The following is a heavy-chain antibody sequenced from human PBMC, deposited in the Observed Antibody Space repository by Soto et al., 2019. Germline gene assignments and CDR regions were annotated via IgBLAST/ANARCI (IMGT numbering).Heavy chain of an antibody. CDR2: TRNKANSYTT. D-gene: IGHD6-19*01. CDR3: ASISIAVAGTESTDY. CDR1: GFTFSDHY. Sequence: LRLSCAASGFTFSDHYMDWVRQAPGKGLEWVGRTRNKANSYTTEYAASVKGRFTISRDDSKNSLYLQMNSLKTEDTAVYYCASISIAVAGTESTDYWGQGTLVTVSS. J-gene: IGHJ4*02. V-gene: IGHV3-72*01.